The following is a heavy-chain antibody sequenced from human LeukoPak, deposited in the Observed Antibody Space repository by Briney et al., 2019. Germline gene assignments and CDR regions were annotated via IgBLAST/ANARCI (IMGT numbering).Heavy chain of an antibody. V-gene: IGHV4-39*01. CDR2: IYYSGST. CDR1: GGSISSSNYY. CDR3: ARDTMVTSAFDI. J-gene: IGHJ3*02. D-gene: IGHD5-18*01. Sequence: SETLSLTCTVSGGSISSSNYYWSWIRQPPGKGLEWIGSIYYSGSTYYNPSLKSRVTISVDTSKNQFSLKLSSVTAADTAVYYCARDTMVTSAFDIWGQGTMVTVSS.